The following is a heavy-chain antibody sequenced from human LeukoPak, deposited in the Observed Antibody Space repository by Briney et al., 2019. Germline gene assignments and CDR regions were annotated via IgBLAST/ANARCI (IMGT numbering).Heavy chain of an antibody. CDR1: GGSISSSNW. J-gene: IGHJ3*02. V-gene: IGHV4-4*02. D-gene: IGHD5-12*01. CDR3: ASLKRGYSGYPSVGAFDI. CDR2: IYHSGST. Sequence: SGTLSLTCAVSGGSISSSNWWSWVRQPPGKGLEWIGEIYHSGSTNYNPSLKSRVTISVDKSKNQFSLKLSSVTAADTAVYYCASLKRGYSGYPSVGAFDIWGQGTMVTVSS.